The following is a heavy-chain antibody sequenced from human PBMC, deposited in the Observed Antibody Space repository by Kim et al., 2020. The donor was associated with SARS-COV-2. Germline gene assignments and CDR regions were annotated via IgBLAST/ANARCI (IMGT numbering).Heavy chain of an antibody. CDR1: GFTFSSYE. CDR3: AREVASSSPDYYYDY. CDR2: ISSSIRTI. D-gene: IGHD6-13*01. J-gene: IGHJ4*02. Sequence: GGSLRLSCVASGFTFSSYEMNWVRQAPGKGLEWVSYISSSIRTIYYADSVKGLFTISRDNAKNSLYLQMNSLKAEDTAIYYCAREVASSSPDYYYDYWGQGTLVTVSS. V-gene: IGHV3-48*03.